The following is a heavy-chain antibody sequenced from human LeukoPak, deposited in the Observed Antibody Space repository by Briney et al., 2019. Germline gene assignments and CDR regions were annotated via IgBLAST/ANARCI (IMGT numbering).Heavy chain of an antibody. CDR1: GFTFSNYA. Sequence: GGSLGLSCAASGFTFSNYALHWVRQAPGKGLEWVAVILHDGSNKYADSVKGRFTISRDNSKNTLFLQMNSLRVEDTAVYSCARGLMIRGVADYWGQGTLVTVSS. CDR2: ILHDGSNK. V-gene: IGHV3-30*04. CDR3: ARGLMIRGVADY. J-gene: IGHJ4*02. D-gene: IGHD3-10*01.